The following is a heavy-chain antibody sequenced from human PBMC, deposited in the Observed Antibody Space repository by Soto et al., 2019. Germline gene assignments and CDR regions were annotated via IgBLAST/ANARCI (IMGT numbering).Heavy chain of an antibody. CDR1: GGSVSSGSYY. Sequence: SETLSLTCTVSGGSVSSGSYYWSWIRQPPGKGLEWIGYIYYSGSTNYNPSLKSRVTISVDTSKNQFSLKLSSVTAADTAVYYCARGQGGYSSGWYYFDYWGQGTLVTVSS. V-gene: IGHV4-61*01. J-gene: IGHJ4*02. CDR2: IYYSGST. D-gene: IGHD6-19*01. CDR3: ARGQGGYSSGWYYFDY.